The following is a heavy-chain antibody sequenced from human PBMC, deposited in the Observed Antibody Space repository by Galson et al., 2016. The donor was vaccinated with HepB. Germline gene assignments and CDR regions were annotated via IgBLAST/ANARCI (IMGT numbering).Heavy chain of an antibody. CDR2: INSRSSDI. Sequence: SLRLSCAASGFTFSTYSMDWVRQAPGKGLEWVSSINSRSSDIYYADSVKGRFTISRDNAKNSLYLQMHSLRAEDTAVYYCVKEARSGSYSGTFDYWGQGTLVTVSS. CDR1: GFTFSTYS. CDR3: VKEARSGSYSGTFDY. J-gene: IGHJ4*02. V-gene: IGHV3-21*01. D-gene: IGHD3-10*01.